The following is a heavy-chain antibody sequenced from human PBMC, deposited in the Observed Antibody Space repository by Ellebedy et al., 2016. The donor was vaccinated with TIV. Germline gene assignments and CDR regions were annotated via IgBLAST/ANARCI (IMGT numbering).Heavy chain of an antibody. J-gene: IGHJ4*02. CDR1: GYTFTGHY. Sequence: ASVKVSCXASGYTFTGHYMHWVRQAPGQGPEWVGCINPNSGDTAYPPKFQGRVTVTRDTSVSIVSMDLSSLRSDDTALYYCAREMLGDNKSFDYWGQGTLVTVSS. D-gene: IGHD1-26*01. CDR3: AREMLGDNKSFDY. V-gene: IGHV1-2*02. CDR2: INPNSGDT.